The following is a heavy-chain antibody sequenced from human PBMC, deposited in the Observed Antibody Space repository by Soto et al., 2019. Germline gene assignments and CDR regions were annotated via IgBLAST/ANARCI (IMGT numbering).Heavy chain of an antibody. Sequence: PSETLSLTCAVYGGSFSGYYWSWIRQPPGKGLEWIGEINHSGSTNYNPSLKSRVTISVDTSKNQFSLKLSSVTAADTAVCYCARTTSYYDYVWGSYRSSNWFDPWGQGTLVTVSS. CDR2: INHSGST. D-gene: IGHD3-16*02. CDR3: ARTTSYYDYVWGSYRSSNWFDP. V-gene: IGHV4-34*01. CDR1: GGSFSGYY. J-gene: IGHJ5*02.